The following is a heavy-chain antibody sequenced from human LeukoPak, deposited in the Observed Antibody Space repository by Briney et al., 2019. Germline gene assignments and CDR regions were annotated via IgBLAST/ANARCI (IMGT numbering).Heavy chain of an antibody. D-gene: IGHD1-26*01. CDR3: AKDKSVRYSGSFTYGDYFDY. Sequence: GGSLRLSCAAAGFTFSNYAMSWVRQAPGKGLEWVSTFSGSGGSTYYADSVKGRFTISRDNSKNTLYLQMNSLRAEDTAVYYCAKDKSVRYSGSFTYGDYFDYWGQGTLVTVSS. J-gene: IGHJ4*02. V-gene: IGHV3-23*01. CDR2: FSGSGGST. CDR1: GFTFSNYA.